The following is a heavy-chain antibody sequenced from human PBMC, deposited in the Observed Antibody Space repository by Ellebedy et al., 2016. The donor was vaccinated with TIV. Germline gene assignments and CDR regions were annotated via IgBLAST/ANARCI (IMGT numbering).Heavy chain of an antibody. CDR3: AREPDIVATLYYFDY. V-gene: IGHV3-74*01. CDR1: GFTFSSYW. D-gene: IGHD5-12*01. CDR2: INSDGSST. Sequence: GESLKISXAASGFTFSSYWMHWVRQAPGKGLVWVSRINSDGSSTSYADSVKGRFTISRDNAKNTLYLQMNSLRAEDTAVYYCAREPDIVATLYYFDYWGQGTLVTVSS. J-gene: IGHJ4*02.